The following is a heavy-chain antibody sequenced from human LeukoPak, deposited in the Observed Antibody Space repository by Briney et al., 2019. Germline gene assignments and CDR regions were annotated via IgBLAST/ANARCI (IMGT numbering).Heavy chain of an antibody. Sequence: GGSLRLSCAASGFTFSSYEMNWVRQAPGKGLEWVSYISSSSSYIYYADSVKGRLTISRDNAKNSLYLQMNSLRAEDTAVYYCARDPLRGSGSYSYFDYWGQGTLVTVSS. J-gene: IGHJ4*02. CDR3: ARDPLRGSGSYSYFDY. V-gene: IGHV3-21*05. D-gene: IGHD3-10*02. CDR2: ISSSSSYI. CDR1: GFTFSSYE.